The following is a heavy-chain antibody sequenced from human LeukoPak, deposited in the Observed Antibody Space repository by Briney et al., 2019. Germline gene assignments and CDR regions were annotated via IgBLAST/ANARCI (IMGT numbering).Heavy chain of an antibody. D-gene: IGHD3-22*01. CDR3: ARVPPSVDSSGYYTLGYFDY. CDR1: GGSISNFY. V-gene: IGHV4-59*01. Sequence: SETLSLTCNVSGGSISNFYWSWIRQPPGKGLEWIGFIYYSGSTNYNPSLKSRVTISVDTSKNQFSLKLSSVTAADTAVYYCARVPPSVDSSGYYTLGYFDYWGQGTLVTVSS. J-gene: IGHJ4*02. CDR2: IYYSGST.